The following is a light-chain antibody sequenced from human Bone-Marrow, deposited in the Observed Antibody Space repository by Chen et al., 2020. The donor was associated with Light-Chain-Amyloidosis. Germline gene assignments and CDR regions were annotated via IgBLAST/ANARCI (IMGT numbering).Light chain of an antibody. CDR1: SGSIATHY. CDR3: QSYQGSSQGV. CDR2: EDD. Sequence: NFMLTQPHSVSEFPGKTVIISCTRSSGSIATHYVQWYQQRPGSSPTTVIYEDDQRPSGVPDRFSGSIDRSSNSASLTISGLKTEDEADYYCQSYQGSSQGVFGGGTKLTVL. J-gene: IGLJ3*02. V-gene: IGLV6-57*01.